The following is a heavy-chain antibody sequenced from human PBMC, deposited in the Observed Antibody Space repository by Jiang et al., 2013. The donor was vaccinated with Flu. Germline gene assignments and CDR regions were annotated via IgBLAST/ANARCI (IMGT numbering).Heavy chain of an antibody. J-gene: IGHJ4*02. CDR2: IYHSGST. D-gene: IGHD2-21*01. Sequence: GPGLVKPSETLSLTCTVSGYSISSGYYWGWIRQPPGKGLEWIGSIYHSGSTYYNPSLKSRVTISVDTSKNQFSLKLSSVTAADTAVYYCARDPLALWSMTTWGQGTRGHRLL. CDR1: GYSISSGYY. CDR3: ARDPLALWSMTT. V-gene: IGHV4-38-2*02.